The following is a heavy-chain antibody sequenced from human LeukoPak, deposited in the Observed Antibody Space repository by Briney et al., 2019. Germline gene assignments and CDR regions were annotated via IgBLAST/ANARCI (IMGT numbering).Heavy chain of an antibody. J-gene: IGHJ4*02. CDR2: ISPNSGGT. D-gene: IGHD3-9*01. Sequence: ASVKVSCKASGYTFTGYYMHWVRQAPGQGLEWMGWISPNSGGTNYAQKFQGRVTMTRDTSISTAYMELSRLRSDDTAVYYCAILRNYDILTGVDYWGQGTLVTVSS. V-gene: IGHV1-2*02. CDR1: GYTFTGYY. CDR3: AILRNYDILTGVDY.